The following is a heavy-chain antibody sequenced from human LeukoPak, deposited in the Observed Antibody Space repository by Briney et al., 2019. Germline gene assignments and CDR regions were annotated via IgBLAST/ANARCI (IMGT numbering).Heavy chain of an antibody. V-gene: IGHV3-21*01. CDR2: ISSSNTYI. J-gene: IGHJ4*02. D-gene: IGHD1-26*01. CDR3: ARVGTPTTGRRPYFFDY. CDR1: GFTFSSYT. Sequence: GGSLRLSCAASGFTFSSYTMNWVRQAPGKGLEWVSSISSSNTYIYYADSVKGRFTISRDNARKSLYLQMNSLRAEDTAVYYCARVGTPTTGRRPYFFDYWGQGTLVTVSS.